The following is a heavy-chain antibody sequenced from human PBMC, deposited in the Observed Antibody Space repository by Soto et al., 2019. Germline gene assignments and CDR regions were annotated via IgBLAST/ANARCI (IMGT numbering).Heavy chain of an antibody. CDR1: GGSINNHY. J-gene: IGHJ4*02. V-gene: IGHV4-59*11. CDR3: ARANWYSEY. D-gene: IGHD7-27*01. Sequence: QVHLQESGPGLVKPSETLSLTCTVSGGSINNHYWSWIRQPPGKGLEWIGYIYYTGSTNYNPSLKSRVTMSVDTSKNRASLNLTSLTAADTAIYYCARANWYSEYWGQITLVTVSS. CDR2: IYYTGST.